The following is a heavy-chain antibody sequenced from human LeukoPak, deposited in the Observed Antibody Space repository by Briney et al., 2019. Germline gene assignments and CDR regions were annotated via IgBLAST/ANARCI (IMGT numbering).Heavy chain of an antibody. CDR3: ARRTGVYDYIWGIYRYIDYFDY. D-gene: IGHD3-16*02. V-gene: IGHV3-7*01. Sequence: PGGSLRLSCAASGFTFSSYWMSWVRQAPGKGLGWVANIKQDGSEKYYVDSVKGRFTIPRDNAKNSLYLQMNSLRAEDTAVYYCARRTGVYDYIWGIYRYIDYFDYWGQGTLVTVSS. CDR1: GFTFSSYW. CDR2: IKQDGSEK. J-gene: IGHJ4*02.